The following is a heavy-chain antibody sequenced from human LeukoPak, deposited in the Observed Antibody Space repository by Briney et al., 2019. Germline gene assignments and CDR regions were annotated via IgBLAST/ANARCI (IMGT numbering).Heavy chain of an antibody. CDR3: AKDGSGWYFDL. Sequence: GGSLRLSCAASGFTFSNYAMSWVRQAPGKGLEWVSGINVSGGSTFYADSVRGRFTISRDNSKNTLYLQMNSLRPEDTAVYYCAKDGSGWYFDLWGRGTLVTVSS. D-gene: IGHD6-19*01. V-gene: IGHV3-23*01. J-gene: IGHJ2*01. CDR2: INVSGGST. CDR1: GFTFSNYA.